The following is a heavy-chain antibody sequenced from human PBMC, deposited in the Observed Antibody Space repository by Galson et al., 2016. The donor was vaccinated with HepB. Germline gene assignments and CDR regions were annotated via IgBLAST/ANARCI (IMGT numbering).Heavy chain of an antibody. V-gene: IGHV5-51*01. J-gene: IGHJ4*02. CDR3: ARRHFCTRGSCSLDY. Sequence: QSGAEVKKPGESLTISCKASGYSFNDYWIGWVRQMPGEGLEWMAIVFPGDSDTRFTPSFRGQVSVSADKSVSTAFLHWSSLKASDSAMYYCARRHFCTRGSCSLDYWGQGTLVTVSS. CDR1: GYSFNDYW. CDR2: VFPGDSDT. D-gene: IGHD2-15*01.